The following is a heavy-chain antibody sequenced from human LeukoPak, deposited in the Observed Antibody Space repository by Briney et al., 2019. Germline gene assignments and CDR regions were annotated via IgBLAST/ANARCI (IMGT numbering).Heavy chain of an antibody. CDR2: ISSGSSTI. Sequence: GGSLRLSCAASGFTFSSYSMNWVRQAPGKGLEWVSYISSGSSTIYYADSVKGRFTISRDNAKKSPYLQMNSLRAEDTAVYYCAREAHDGVYYFDYWGKGTLVTVSS. V-gene: IGHV3-48*04. CDR1: GFTFSSYS. D-gene: IGHD5-24*01. CDR3: AREAHDGVYYFDY. J-gene: IGHJ4*02.